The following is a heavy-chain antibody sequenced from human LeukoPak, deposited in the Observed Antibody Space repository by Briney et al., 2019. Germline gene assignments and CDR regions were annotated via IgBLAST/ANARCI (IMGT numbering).Heavy chain of an antibody. V-gene: IGHV1-2*06. CDR3: ERVLMGIAAAGKAY. Sequence: GASVKVSCKASGYTFTGYYMHWVRQAPGQGLEWMGRINPNSGGTNYAQKFQGRVTMTRDTSISTAYMELSRLSSDDTAVYYCERVLMGIAAAGKAYWGQGTLVTVSS. CDR2: INPNSGGT. D-gene: IGHD6-13*01. J-gene: IGHJ4*02. CDR1: GYTFTGYY.